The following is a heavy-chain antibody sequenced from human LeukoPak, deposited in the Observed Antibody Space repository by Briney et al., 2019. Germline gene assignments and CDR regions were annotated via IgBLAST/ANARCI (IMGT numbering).Heavy chain of an antibody. CDR3: ARPAYYYDSSGYYPDAFDI. Sequence: GASVKVSCKASGYTFTGYYMHWVRQAPGQGLEWMGRIIPILGIANYAQKFQGRVTITADKSTSTAYMELSSLRSEDTAVYYCARPAYYYDSSGYYPDAFDIWGQGTMVTVSS. CDR2: IIPILGIA. D-gene: IGHD3-22*01. V-gene: IGHV1-69*02. CDR1: GYTFTGYY. J-gene: IGHJ3*02.